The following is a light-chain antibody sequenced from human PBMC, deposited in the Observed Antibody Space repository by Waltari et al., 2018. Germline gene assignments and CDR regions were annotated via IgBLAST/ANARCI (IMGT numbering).Light chain of an antibody. CDR1: QGIRND. Sequence: AIQMTQSPSSLSASVGDRVTITCRASQGIRNDLGWYQQKPGKAPQLLIYAASSLQSGVPSRFSGSGSGTDFNLTISSLQPEDFATYYCLQDYNYPWTFGQGTKVEIK. J-gene: IGKJ1*01. CDR2: AAS. CDR3: LQDYNYPWT. V-gene: IGKV1-6*01.